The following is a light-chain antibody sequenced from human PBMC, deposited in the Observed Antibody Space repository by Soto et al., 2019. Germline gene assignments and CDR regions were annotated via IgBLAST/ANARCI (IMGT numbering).Light chain of an antibody. Sequence: EIMITQSPVTRSVSPGERATLSCRASQSVISNLAWYQQKLGQAPRLFIFRASSRATGIPARFSGSGSGTELNMIISSLQSEDFAVYDCQPYNNWPSATFCGGTKVDIK. CDR2: RAS. CDR1: QSVISN. J-gene: IGKJ4*01. V-gene: IGKV3-15*01. CDR3: QPYNNWPSAT.